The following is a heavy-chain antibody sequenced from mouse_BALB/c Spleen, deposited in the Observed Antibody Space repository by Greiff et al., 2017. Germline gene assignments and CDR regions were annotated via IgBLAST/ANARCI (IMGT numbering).Heavy chain of an antibody. CDR1: GFTFSDYY. V-gene: IGHV5-4*02. D-gene: IGHD1-1*01. CDR2: ISDGGSYT. J-gene: IGHJ2*01. CDR3: ARGLLLDY. Sequence: EVKVVESGGGLVKPGGSLKLSCAASGFTFSDYYMYWVRQTPEKRLEWVATISDGGSYTYYPDSVKGRFTISRDNAKNNLYLQMSSLKSEDTAMYYCARGLLLDYWGQGTTLTVSS.